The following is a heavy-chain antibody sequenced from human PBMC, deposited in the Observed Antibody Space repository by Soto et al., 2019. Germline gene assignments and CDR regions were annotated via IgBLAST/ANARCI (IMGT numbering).Heavy chain of an antibody. V-gene: IGHV4-31*03. CDR3: ARGVLH. J-gene: IGHJ4*02. CDR2: IFYSGST. CDR1: GGPISSGGYS. Sequence: QVQLQESGPGLVKPSQTLSLTCTVSGGPISSGGYSWSWIRQHPGKGLEWIGYIFYSGSTSYNPSLKSRVTISVDTSKNQFSLKVSSVTAADTAVYYCARGVLHWGQGTLVTVSS.